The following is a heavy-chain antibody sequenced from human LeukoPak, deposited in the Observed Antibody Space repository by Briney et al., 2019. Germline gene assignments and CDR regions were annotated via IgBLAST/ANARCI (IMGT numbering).Heavy chain of an antibody. CDR1: GYTFTSYG. Sequence: GASVKVSCKASGYTFTSYGISWVRQAPGQGREGMGWISAYNGNTNYAQKLQGRVTMTTDTSTSTAYMELRSLRSDDTAVYYCARGGLRIGNYYYYMDVWGKGTTVTVSS. D-gene: IGHD5-12*01. V-gene: IGHV1-18*01. CDR3: ARGGLRIGNYYYYMDV. CDR2: ISAYNGNT. J-gene: IGHJ6*03.